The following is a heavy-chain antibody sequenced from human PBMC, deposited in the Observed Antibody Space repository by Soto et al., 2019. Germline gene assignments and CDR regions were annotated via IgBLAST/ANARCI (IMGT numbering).Heavy chain of an antibody. V-gene: IGHV5-51*01. CDR2: IYPGDSDT. D-gene: IGHD3-10*01. CDR3: ARRSRRFGELYYGMDV. CDR1: GYSFSDYW. Sequence: PGESLKISCKASGYSFSDYWIGWVRQMPGKGLEWMGIIYPGDSDTGYSPSFQGHVTISVDTSISTAYLRWSSLKASDTAIYYCARRSRRFGELYYGMDVWGQGTTVTVS. J-gene: IGHJ6*02.